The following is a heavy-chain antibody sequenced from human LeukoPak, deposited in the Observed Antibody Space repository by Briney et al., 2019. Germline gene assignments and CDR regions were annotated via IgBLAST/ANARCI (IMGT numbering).Heavy chain of an antibody. Sequence: SETLSLTCTVSGGSISSFYWSWIRQTPGKGLEWIGYIYYNGKTNYNPSLSSRVTMSVDASKNQFSLKLTSVTAADTAVYYCARPAAYCSGGSYNLPLYWGQGTLVTVSS. CDR1: GGSISSFY. CDR2: IYYNGKT. V-gene: IGHV4-59*01. D-gene: IGHD2-15*01. J-gene: IGHJ4*02. CDR3: ARPAAYCSGGSYNLPLY.